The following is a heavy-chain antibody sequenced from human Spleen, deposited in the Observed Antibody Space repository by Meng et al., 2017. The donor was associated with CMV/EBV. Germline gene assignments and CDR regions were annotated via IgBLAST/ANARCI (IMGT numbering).Heavy chain of an antibody. CDR2: ISSSSSYI. CDR3: ARDGRYCSSTSCYMSYDFWSGYPPFYCYYGMDV. Sequence: GGSLRLSCAASGFTFSSYSMDWVRQAPGKGLEWVSSISSSSSYIYYADSVKGRFTISRDNAKNSLYLQMNSLRAEDTAVYYCARDGRYCSSTSCYMSYDFWSGYPPFYCYYGMDVWGQGTTVTVSS. J-gene: IGHJ6*02. V-gene: IGHV3-21*01. D-gene: IGHD2-2*02. CDR1: GFTFSSYS.